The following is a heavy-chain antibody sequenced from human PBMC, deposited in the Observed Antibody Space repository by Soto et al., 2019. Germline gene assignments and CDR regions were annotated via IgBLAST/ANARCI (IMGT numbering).Heavy chain of an antibody. V-gene: IGHV3-7*01. CDR1: GFTFSSYW. CDR2: IKQDGSEK. CDR3: ARDLGSSSSGSFDY. J-gene: IGHJ4*02. Sequence: EVQLVESGGGLVQPGGSLRLSCAASGFTFSSYWMSWVRQAPGKGLEWVANIKQDGSEKYYVDSVKGRFTISRDNAKNSLYLQMNRLRAEDTAVYYCARDLGSSSSGSFDYWGQGTLVTVSS. D-gene: IGHD6-6*01.